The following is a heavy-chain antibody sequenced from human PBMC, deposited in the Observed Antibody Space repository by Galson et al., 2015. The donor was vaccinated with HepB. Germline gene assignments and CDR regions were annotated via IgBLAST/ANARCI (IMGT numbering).Heavy chain of an antibody. J-gene: IGHJ6*02. D-gene: IGHD6-13*01. CDR1: QFTFSSYA. Sequence: SLRLSCAASQFTFSSYAMSWVRPAPGKGLEWVSVISSSGAVIYCADSVRGRFTISRDNSKNTLYLQMNSLRAEDTALYYCAKAAGYYSYYGLDVWGQGTTVTVSS. CDR2: ISSSGAVI. CDR3: AKAAGYYSYYGLDV. V-gene: IGHV3-23*01.